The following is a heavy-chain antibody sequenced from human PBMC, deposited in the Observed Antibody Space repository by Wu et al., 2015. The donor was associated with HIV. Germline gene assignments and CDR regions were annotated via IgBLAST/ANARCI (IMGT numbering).Heavy chain of an antibody. CDR1: GYIFTSYG. D-gene: IGHD6-13*01. J-gene: IGHJ6*03. CDR3: ARDAAERRRGSYYYYMDV. CDR2: ISAYNGNT. Sequence: QVQLVQSGAEVKKPGASVKVSCKASGYIFTSYGISWVRQAPGQGLEWMGWISAYNGNTNYAQKLQGRVTMTTDTSTSTAYMELRSLRSDDTAVYYCARDAAERRRGSYYYYMDVWGKGDHGHRLL. V-gene: IGHV1-18*01.